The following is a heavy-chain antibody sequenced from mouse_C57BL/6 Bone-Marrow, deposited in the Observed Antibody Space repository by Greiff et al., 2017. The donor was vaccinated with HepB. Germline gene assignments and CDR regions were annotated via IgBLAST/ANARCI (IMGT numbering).Heavy chain of an antibody. J-gene: IGHJ3*01. CDR3: AREGRWLRAFAY. CDR1: GYTFTSYW. CDR2: IDPSDSET. Sequence: QVQLQQSGAELVRPGSSVKLSCKASGYTFTSYWMHWVKQRPIQGLEWIGNIDPSDSETHYNQKFKDKATLTVDKSSSTAYMQLSSLTSEDSAVYYCAREGRWLRAFAYWGQGTLVTVSA. D-gene: IGHD2-3*01. V-gene: IGHV1-52*01.